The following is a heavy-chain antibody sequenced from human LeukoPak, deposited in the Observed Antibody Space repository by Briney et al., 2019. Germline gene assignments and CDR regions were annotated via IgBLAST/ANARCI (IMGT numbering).Heavy chain of an antibody. CDR2: ISTSSST. CDR1: GFSFSDHY. J-gene: IGHJ4*02. D-gene: IGHD3-10*01. V-gene: IGHV3-11*01. Sequence: GGSPRLSCAASGFSFSDHYMSWIRQAPGKGLEWVSYISTSSSTSYADSVEGRFTVSRDNAQSSLFLQMNSLRDEDTAMYYCARTRGRGPGGHFDSWGQGTLVTVSS. CDR3: ARTRGRGPGGHFDS.